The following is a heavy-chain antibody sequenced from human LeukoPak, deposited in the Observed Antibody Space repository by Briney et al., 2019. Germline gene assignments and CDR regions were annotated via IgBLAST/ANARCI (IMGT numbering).Heavy chain of an antibody. CDR3: ARHRAFGELLSPFDY. J-gene: IGHJ4*02. D-gene: IGHD3-10*01. CDR1: GYSFTSYW. V-gene: IGHV5-51*01. Sequence: GESLQISCKGSGYSFTSYWIGWVRQLPGKGLEWMGIIYPGDSDTRYSPSFQGQVTISADKSISTAYLQWSSLKASDTAMYYCARHRAFGELLSPFDYWGQGTLVTVSS. CDR2: IYPGDSDT.